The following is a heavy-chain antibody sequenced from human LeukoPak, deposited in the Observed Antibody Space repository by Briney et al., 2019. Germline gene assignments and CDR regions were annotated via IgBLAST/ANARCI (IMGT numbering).Heavy chain of an antibody. CDR1: GFTFSSYE. CDR2: ISSSGSTI. J-gene: IGHJ4*02. D-gene: IGHD6-6*01. CDR3: ARPPSSSFYDY. V-gene: IGHV3-48*03. Sequence: GGSLRLSCAASGFTFSSYEMNWVRQALGKGLEWVSYISSSGSTIYYADSVKGRFTISRDNAKNSLYLQMNSLRAEDTAVYYCARPPSSSFYDYWGQGTLVTVSS.